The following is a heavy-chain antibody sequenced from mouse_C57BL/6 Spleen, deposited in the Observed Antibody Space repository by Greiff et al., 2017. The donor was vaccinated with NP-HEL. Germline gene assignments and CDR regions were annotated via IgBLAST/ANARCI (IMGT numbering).Heavy chain of an antibody. D-gene: IGHD2-4*01. CDR2: ISDGGSYT. J-gene: IGHJ4*01. CDR1: GFTFSSYA. CDR3: ARDPGNDYDDGYAMDY. V-gene: IGHV5-4*01. Sequence: EVKVVESGGGLVKPGGSLKLSCAASGFTFSSYAMSWVRQTPEKRLEWVATISDGGSYTYYPDNVKGRFTISRDNAKNNLYLQMSHLKSEDTAMYYCARDPGNDYDDGYAMDYWGQGTSVTVSS.